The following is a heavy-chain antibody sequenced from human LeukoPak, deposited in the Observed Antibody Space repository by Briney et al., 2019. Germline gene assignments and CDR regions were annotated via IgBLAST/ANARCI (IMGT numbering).Heavy chain of an antibody. V-gene: IGHV3-21*01. CDR3: ARGEDYGTNSFDY. CDR1: GFTFSSYS. Sequence: KPGGSLRLSCAASGFTFSSYSMNWVRQAPGKGLEWVSSISSSSSYIYYADSVKGRFTISRDNAKNSLYLQMNSLRAEDTAVYYCARGEDYGTNSFDYWGQGTLVTVSS. CDR2: ISSSSSYI. D-gene: IGHD4-17*01. J-gene: IGHJ4*02.